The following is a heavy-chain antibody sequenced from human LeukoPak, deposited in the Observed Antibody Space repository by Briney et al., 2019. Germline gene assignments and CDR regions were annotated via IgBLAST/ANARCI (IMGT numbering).Heavy chain of an antibody. J-gene: IGHJ4*02. CDR1: GGSISSGGYY. Sequence: PSQTLSFTCTVSGGSISSGGYYWSWIRQHPGKGLEWIGYIYYSGSTYYNPSLKSRVTISVDTSKNQFSLKLSSVTAADTAVYYCARSPGDWAYYFDYWGQGTLVTVSS. D-gene: IGHD7-27*01. V-gene: IGHV4-31*03. CDR2: IYYSGST. CDR3: ARSPGDWAYYFDY.